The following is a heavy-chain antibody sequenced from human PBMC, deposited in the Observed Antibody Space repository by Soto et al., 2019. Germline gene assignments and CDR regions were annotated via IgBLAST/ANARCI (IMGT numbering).Heavy chain of an antibody. Sequence: PGESLKISCKGSGYSFTSYWIGWVRQMPGKGLEWMGIIYPGDSDTRYSPSFQGQVTISADKSISTAYLQWSSLKASDTAMYYCARHGGQRWLQSRSSLLIIDYWGQGTLVTVSS. CDR3: ARHGGQRWLQSRSSLLIIDY. CDR2: IYPGDSDT. D-gene: IGHD5-12*01. V-gene: IGHV5-51*01. CDR1: GYSFTSYW. J-gene: IGHJ4*02.